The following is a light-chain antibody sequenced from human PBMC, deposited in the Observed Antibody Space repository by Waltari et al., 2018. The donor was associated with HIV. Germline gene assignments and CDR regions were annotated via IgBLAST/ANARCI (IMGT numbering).Light chain of an antibody. CDR1: QSVLYSSNNKNY. J-gene: IGKJ3*01. Sequence: DIVMTQSPDSLAVSLGETATINCTSSQSVLYSSNNKNYLAWYQQKPGQPPKLLIYWASTRESGVPDRFTGSGSGTDFTLTISSLQAEDVAVYYCQQYFSTSLFTFGPGTKVDIK. V-gene: IGKV4-1*01. CDR3: QQYFSTSLFT. CDR2: WAS.